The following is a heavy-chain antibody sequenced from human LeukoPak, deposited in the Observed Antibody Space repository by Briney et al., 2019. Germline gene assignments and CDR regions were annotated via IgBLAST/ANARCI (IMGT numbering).Heavy chain of an antibody. Sequence: WGSLRLSCAASGFTFSSYAMSWVRKAPGKGLEWVSAISGSGGSTYYADSVKGRFTISRDNSKNTLYLQMDSLRAEDTAVYYCAKMSGWYQADYWGQGTLVTVSS. CDR1: GFTFSSYA. CDR3: AKMSGWYQADY. J-gene: IGHJ4*02. CDR2: ISGSGGST. D-gene: IGHD6-19*01. V-gene: IGHV3-23*01.